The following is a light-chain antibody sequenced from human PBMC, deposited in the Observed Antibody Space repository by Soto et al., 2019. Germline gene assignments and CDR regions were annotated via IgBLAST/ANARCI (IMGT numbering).Light chain of an antibody. CDR1: SSDVGGYNY. CDR3: TSYTSISTSHAV. CDR2: DVS. J-gene: IGLJ2*01. Sequence: QSALTQPASVSGSPGQSITISCTGTSSDVGGYNYVSWYQHHPGKAPKLMIYDVSNRPSGVSNRFSGSKSGNTASLTISGLQAEDEADYYCTSYTSISTSHAVFGGGTKLTVL. V-gene: IGLV2-14*03.